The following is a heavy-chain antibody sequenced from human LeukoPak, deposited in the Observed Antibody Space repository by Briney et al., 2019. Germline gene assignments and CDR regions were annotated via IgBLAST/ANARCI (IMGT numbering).Heavy chain of an antibody. D-gene: IGHD6-19*01. Sequence: GASVKVSCKASGYIFTDYYMHWVRQAPGQELGWMGRIDPNSGGTNYAQKFQGRVTMTRDTSISTAYTELSSLRAEDTAVYYCAKDHKQWLARGAFDIWGQGTMVTVSS. CDR2: IDPNSGGT. J-gene: IGHJ3*02. V-gene: IGHV1/OR15-1*02. CDR1: GYIFTDYY. CDR3: AKDHKQWLARGAFDI.